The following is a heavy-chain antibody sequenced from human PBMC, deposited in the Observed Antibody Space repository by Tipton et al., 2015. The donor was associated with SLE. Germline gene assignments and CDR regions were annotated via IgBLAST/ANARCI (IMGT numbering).Heavy chain of an antibody. Sequence: PGLVKPSETLSLTCTVSGGSLSSSYWSWIRQPAGKGLEWIGRIYASGSTEYNPSLKSRVTISVDPSKNQFSLRLTSLTAADTAVYYCARVVYSFSDAFDIWGQGTLVTVSS. CDR3: ARVVYSFSDAFDI. CDR2: IYASGST. J-gene: IGHJ3*02. V-gene: IGHV4-4*07. CDR1: GGSLSSSY. D-gene: IGHD6-13*01.